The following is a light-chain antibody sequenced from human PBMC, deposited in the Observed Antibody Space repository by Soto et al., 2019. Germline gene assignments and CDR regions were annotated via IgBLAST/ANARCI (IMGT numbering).Light chain of an antibody. CDR2: DTS. Sequence: DIQMTQSPSSLSASVGDRVSISCQANQDTDNYLNWYHQKPGKAPRLVIYDTSTLEIGVPSRFGGSRSGTKFTFTISGLQSEDVGTYYCQQYNKVPYTFGQGTKVEMK. CDR3: QQYNKVPYT. V-gene: IGKV1-33*01. J-gene: IGKJ2*01. CDR1: QDTDNY.